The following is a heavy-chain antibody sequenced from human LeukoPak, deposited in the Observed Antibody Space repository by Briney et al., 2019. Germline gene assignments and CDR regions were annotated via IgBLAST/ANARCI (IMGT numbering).Heavy chain of an antibody. V-gene: IGHV3-21*01. Sequence: PGGSLRLSCAASGFTFSSYSMNWVRQAPGKGLEWVSSISSSSSYIYYADSVKGRFTISRDNAKNSLYLQMNILRAEDTAVYYCARGYSSSWYGDAFDIWGQGTMVTVSS. D-gene: IGHD6-13*01. J-gene: IGHJ3*02. CDR3: ARGYSSSWYGDAFDI. CDR1: GFTFSSYS. CDR2: ISSSSSYI.